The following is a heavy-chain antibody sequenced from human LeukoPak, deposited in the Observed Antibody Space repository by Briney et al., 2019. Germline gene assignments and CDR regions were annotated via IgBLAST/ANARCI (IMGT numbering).Heavy chain of an antibody. J-gene: IGHJ5*02. D-gene: IGHD6-13*01. CDR2: IDWDDDK. CDR3: ARRVYNGIDP. CDR1: GFSLSTSGMC. Sequence: SGPTLVNPTQTLTLTCTFSGFSLSTSGMCVSWIRQPPGKALEWLARIDWDDDKYYSTPLKTRLTISKDTSKNQVVLTMTNMDPVDTATYYCARRVYNGIDPWGQGTLVTVSS. V-gene: IGHV2-70*11.